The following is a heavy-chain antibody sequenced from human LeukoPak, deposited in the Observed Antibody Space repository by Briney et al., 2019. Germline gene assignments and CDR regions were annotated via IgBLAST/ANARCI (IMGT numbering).Heavy chain of an antibody. CDR1: GYSFTSYW. CDR3: AVSGYDFGWFDP. CDR2: IYPGDSDT. D-gene: IGHD5-12*01. Sequence: LGESLKFSCMSSGYSFTSYWIGWVRQMPGKGLAWRGIIYPGDSDTRYSPSFQGQVTISADKSISTAHLQWSRLEASDTAMYNCAVSGYDFGWFDPWGQGTLVTVSS. J-gene: IGHJ5*02. V-gene: IGHV5-51*01.